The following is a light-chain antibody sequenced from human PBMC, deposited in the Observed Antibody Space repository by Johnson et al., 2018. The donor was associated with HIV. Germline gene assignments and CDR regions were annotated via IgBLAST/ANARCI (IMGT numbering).Light chain of an antibody. CDR2: ENN. V-gene: IGLV1-51*02. J-gene: IGLJ1*01. CDR1: SSNIGNNY. CDR3: GTWDSSLSAGRIYV. Sequence: QSVLTQPPSVSAAPGQKVTISCSGSSSNIGNNYVSWYQQLPGTAPKLLIYENNKRPSGIPDRLSGSKSGTSATLGITGLQTGDEADYYCGTWDSSLSAGRIYVFGTGTKGTVL.